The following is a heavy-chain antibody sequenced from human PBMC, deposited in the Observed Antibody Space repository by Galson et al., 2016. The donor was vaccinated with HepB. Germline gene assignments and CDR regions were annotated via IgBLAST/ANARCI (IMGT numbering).Heavy chain of an antibody. J-gene: IGHJ4*02. V-gene: IGHV3-23*01. CDR1: GFTFSSYA. CDR3: AKGHCNGGSCYPDY. Sequence: SLRLSCAASGFTFSSYAMSWVRQAPGKGLEWVSSISASGGSTYHADSVKGRFTISRDNSKNTLYLQMNSPRAEDTAVYFCAKGHCNGGSCYPDYWGQGTLVTVSS. D-gene: IGHD2-15*01. CDR2: ISASGGST.